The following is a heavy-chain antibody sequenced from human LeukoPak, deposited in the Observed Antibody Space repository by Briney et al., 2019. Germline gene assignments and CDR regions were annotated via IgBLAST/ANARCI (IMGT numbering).Heavy chain of an antibody. CDR1: GFIFRSFA. CDR3: ARDEDNWNYGGGYYRYNGMDV. V-gene: IGHV3-30-3*01. D-gene: IGHD1-7*01. J-gene: IGHJ6*02. Sequence: GGSLRLSCAASGFIFRSFAMHWVRQAPGRGLEWVAVISYDGSNKYYADSVKGRFTMSRDNSENTVYLQLNNLRAEDTALYYCARDEDNWNYGGGYYRYNGMDVWGQGTTVTVS. CDR2: ISYDGSNK.